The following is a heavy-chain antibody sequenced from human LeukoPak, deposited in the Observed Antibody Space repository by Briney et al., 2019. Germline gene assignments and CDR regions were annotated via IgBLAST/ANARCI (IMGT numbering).Heavy chain of an antibody. CDR1: GGSFSGYY. D-gene: IGHD3-10*01. V-gene: IGHV4-34*01. J-gene: IGHJ4*02. CDR2: INHSGST. Sequence: PSETLSLTCAVYGGSFSGYYWSWIRQPPGKGLEWIGEINHSGSTNYNPSLKSRVTISVDTSKNQFSLKLSSVTAADTAVYYCAVLWFGELETDYWGQGTLVTVSS. CDR3: AVLWFGELETDY.